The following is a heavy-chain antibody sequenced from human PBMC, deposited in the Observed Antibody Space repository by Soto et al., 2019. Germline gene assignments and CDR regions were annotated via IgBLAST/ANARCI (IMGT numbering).Heavy chain of an antibody. J-gene: IGHJ6*03. CDR1: GGSISSSSYY. V-gene: IGHV4-39*01. D-gene: IGHD2-15*01. Sequence: SETLSLTCTVSGGSISSSSYYWGWIRQPPGKGLEGIGSIYYSGSTYYNPSLKSRVTISVDTSKNQFSLKLGSVTAADTAVYYCARHMRGSAGSQSFYYYMDVWGKGNTVTVSS. CDR2: IYYSGST. CDR3: ARHMRGSAGSQSFYYYMDV.